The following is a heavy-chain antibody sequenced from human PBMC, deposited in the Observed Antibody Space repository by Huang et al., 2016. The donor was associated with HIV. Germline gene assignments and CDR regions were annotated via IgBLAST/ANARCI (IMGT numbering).Heavy chain of an antibody. Sequence: QLQLQESGPGLVKPSETLSLTCTVSGGSIRSDNYYWGWIRQPPGKGLEGIGSIYYRGSNDHNPSLKRRVTITVDTSKNHFSLRMRSVTAADTAVYYCARLPGSITMIRGVITDPYWGQGTLVTVSS. CDR2: IYYRGSN. D-gene: IGHD3-10*01. V-gene: IGHV4-39*02. CDR1: GGSIRSDNYY. J-gene: IGHJ4*02. CDR3: ARLPGSITMIRGVITDPY.